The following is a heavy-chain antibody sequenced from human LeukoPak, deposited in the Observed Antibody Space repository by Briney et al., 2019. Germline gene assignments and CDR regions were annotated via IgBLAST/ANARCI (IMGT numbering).Heavy chain of an antibody. Sequence: SETLSLTCTVSGGSINSYYWSWIRQPPGEGLEWIGLSYYGGSTKYSPSLQSRVTISLDTSKSQFSLKLSSVTAADTAVYYCARVHRAIAAAGDEGFDYWGQGALVTVSS. J-gene: IGHJ4*02. V-gene: IGHV4-59*01. CDR2: SYYGGST. D-gene: IGHD6-13*01. CDR1: GGSINSYY. CDR3: ARVHRAIAAAGDEGFDY.